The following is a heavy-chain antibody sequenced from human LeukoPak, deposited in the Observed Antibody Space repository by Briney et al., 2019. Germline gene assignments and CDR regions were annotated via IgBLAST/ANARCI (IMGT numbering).Heavy chain of an antibody. Sequence: PEGSLRLSCAASGFTFSTYSMKWVRQAPGKGLEWVSYISGSSGTIYYAESVKGRFTISRDNAKNSLYLQMNGLRAEDTAVYYCTASSNWYFQHWGQGFLVTVSS. CDR3: TASSNWYFQH. CDR1: GFTFSTYS. D-gene: IGHD6-13*01. J-gene: IGHJ1*01. V-gene: IGHV3-48*01. CDR2: ISGSSGTI.